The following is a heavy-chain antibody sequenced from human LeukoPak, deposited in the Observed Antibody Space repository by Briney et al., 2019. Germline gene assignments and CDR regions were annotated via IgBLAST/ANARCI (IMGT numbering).Heavy chain of an antibody. D-gene: IGHD2-21*02. J-gene: IGHJ4*02. CDR2: IRYDGSNK. CDR3: AKDGEHVVVVTAAGIDY. CDR1: GFTFNNYG. V-gene: IGHV3-30*02. Sequence: PGGSLRLSCAASGFTFNNYGMHWVRQAPGKGLEGVAFIRYDGSNKYYADSVKGRFTISRDNSKNTLYLQMNSLRPEDTAVYYCAKDGEHVVVVTAAGIDYWGQGTLVTVSS.